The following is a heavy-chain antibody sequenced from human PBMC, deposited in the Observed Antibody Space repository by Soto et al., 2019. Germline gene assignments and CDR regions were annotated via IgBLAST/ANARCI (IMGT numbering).Heavy chain of an antibody. J-gene: IGHJ4*02. Sequence: EVQLVESGGGLVKPGGSLRLSCAASGFTFSSYSMNWVRQAPGKGLEWVSSISSSSSYIYYADSVKGRFTISRDNAKNSLYLQMNSLGAEDTAVYYCASVYSSGWYESDLDYWGQGTLVTVSS. CDR3: ASVYSSGWYESDLDY. V-gene: IGHV3-21*01. CDR2: ISSSSSYI. CDR1: GFTFSSYS. D-gene: IGHD6-19*01.